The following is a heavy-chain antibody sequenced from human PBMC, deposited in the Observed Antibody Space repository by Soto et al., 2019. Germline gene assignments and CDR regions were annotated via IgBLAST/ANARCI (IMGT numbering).Heavy chain of an antibody. Sequence: GGSLRLSCAASGFTFSSYWMHWVRQAPGKGLVWVSRIYSDGSSTSYADSVKGRFTISRDNAKNTLYLQMNSLRAEDTAVYYCARDLRGYCSSTSCYALHYFDYWGQGTLVTVSS. CDR2: IYSDGSST. CDR1: GFTFSSYW. J-gene: IGHJ4*02. V-gene: IGHV3-74*01. D-gene: IGHD2-2*01. CDR3: ARDLRGYCSSTSCYALHYFDY.